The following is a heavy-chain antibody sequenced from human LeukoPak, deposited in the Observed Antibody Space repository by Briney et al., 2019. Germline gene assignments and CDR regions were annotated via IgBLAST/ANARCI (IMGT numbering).Heavy chain of an antibody. CDR2: ISSSGSYI. V-gene: IGHV3-21*01. CDR3: ARVSGCCNLDY. CDR1: GFTFSSYA. D-gene: IGHD6-25*01. Sequence: GGSLRLSCAASGFTFSSYAMHWVRQAPGKGLEWVSFISSSGSYIYYVDSGKGRFTISRDNAKNSLHLQMNSLRAEDTAVYYCARVSGCCNLDYWGQGTLVIVSS. J-gene: IGHJ4*02.